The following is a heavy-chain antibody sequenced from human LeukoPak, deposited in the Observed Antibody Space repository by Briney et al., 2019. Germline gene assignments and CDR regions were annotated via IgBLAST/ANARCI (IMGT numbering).Heavy chain of an antibody. CDR3: ARQTTGNWFDP. CDR1: GGSFSGYY. Sequence: SETLSLTCAVYGGSFSGYYWSWIRQPPGKGLEWIGYIYYSGSTNYNPSLKSRVTISVDTSKNQFSLKLSSVTAADTAVYYCARQTTGNWFDPWGQGTLVTVSS. V-gene: IGHV4-59*01. D-gene: IGHD4-11*01. J-gene: IGHJ5*02. CDR2: IYYSGST.